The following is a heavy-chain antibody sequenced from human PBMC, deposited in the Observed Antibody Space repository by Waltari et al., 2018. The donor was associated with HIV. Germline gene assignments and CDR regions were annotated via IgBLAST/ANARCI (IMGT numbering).Heavy chain of an antibody. CDR2: IYYSGST. CDR3: ARDRAFGYDILTGYIDY. D-gene: IGHD3-9*01. CDR1: GGSFSSGSYY. J-gene: IGHJ4*02. V-gene: IGHV4-61*01. Sequence: QVQLQESGPGLVKPSETLSLTCTVSGGSFSSGSYYWSWIRHPPGKGLEWIGYIYYSGSTNYNPSLKSRVTISVDTSKNQFSLKLSSVTAADTAVYYCARDRAFGYDILTGYIDYWGQGTLVTVSS.